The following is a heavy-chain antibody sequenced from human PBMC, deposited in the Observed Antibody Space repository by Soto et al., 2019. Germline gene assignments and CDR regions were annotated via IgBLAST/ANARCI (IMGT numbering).Heavy chain of an antibody. CDR2: VYSSGAT. Sequence: SETLSLTCAVSGDSGSNYYWSWIRQPAGRGLEWIGRVYSSGATNYNPSLNGRVTMSVDTFRNQFSLRLSSVTAADTAIYYCTKGPNWNYYYYGVDVWGQGTAVTVSS. J-gene: IGHJ6*02. CDR1: GDSGSNYY. V-gene: IGHV4-4*07. CDR3: TKGPNWNYYYYGVDV. D-gene: IGHD1-20*01.